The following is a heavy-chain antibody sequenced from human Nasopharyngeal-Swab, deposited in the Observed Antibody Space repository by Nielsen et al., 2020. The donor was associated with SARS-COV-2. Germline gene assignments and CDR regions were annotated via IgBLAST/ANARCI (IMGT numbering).Heavy chain of an antibody. J-gene: IGHJ4*02. V-gene: IGHV3-66*01. CDR1: GFTVSSNY. D-gene: IGHD1-20*01. Sequence: GGSLRLSCAASGFTVSSNYMSWARQAPGKGLEWVSVIYSGGSTYYADSVKGRFTISRDNSKNTLYLQMNSLRAEDTAVYYCARESLLNWNDYYWGQGTLVTVSS. CDR3: ARESLLNWNDYY. CDR2: IYSGGST.